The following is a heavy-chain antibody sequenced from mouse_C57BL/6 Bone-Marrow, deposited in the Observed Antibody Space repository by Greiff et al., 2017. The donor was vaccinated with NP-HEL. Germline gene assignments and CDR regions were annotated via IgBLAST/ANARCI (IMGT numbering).Heavy chain of an antibody. Sequence: EVQLVESGGGLVQPGGSLKLSCAASGFTFSDYYMYWVRQTPEKRLEWVAYISNGGGSNYYPDPVKGRFTISSDNAKNTLYLQMSRLKSEDTAMYYGARVITTVVDWYFDVWGTGTTVTVSS. CDR2: ISNGGGSN. V-gene: IGHV5-12*01. J-gene: IGHJ1*03. CDR3: ARVITTVVDWYFDV. D-gene: IGHD1-1*01. CDR1: GFTFSDYY.